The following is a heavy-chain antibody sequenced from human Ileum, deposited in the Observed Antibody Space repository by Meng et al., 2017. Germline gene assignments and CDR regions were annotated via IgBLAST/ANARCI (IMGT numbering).Heavy chain of an antibody. D-gene: IGHD1-26*01. J-gene: IGHJ4*02. CDR3: ARDLLRACDY. Sequence: GQFGGSGGSVVQPGTSLRLSCAASGFTFSSYAMYWVRQAPGKGLEWVAVISSDGANKYYTDSVKGRFTISRDNSTNTLSLQMNSLTAEDTAAYYCARDLLRACDYWGQGTLVTVSS. V-gene: IGHV3-30*10. CDR2: ISSDGANK. CDR1: GFTFSSYA.